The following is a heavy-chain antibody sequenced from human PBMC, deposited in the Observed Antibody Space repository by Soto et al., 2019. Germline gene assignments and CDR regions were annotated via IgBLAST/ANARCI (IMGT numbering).Heavy chain of an antibody. CDR3: TNERVSGTSASSCSLDA. CDR1: GFSFSSYA. Sequence: GGSLRLSCAASGFSFSSYAMSWVRQAPGKGLEWVSDITGSGGSTYYADSVKGRFTISRDNSKNTLYLQMNSLRAEDTAVYYCTNERVSGTSASSCSLDAWGQGTMVTVSS. D-gene: IGHD6-19*01. CDR2: ITGSGGST. V-gene: IGHV3-23*01. J-gene: IGHJ6*02.